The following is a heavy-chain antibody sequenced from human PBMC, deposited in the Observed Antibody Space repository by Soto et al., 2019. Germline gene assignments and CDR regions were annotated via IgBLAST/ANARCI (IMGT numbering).Heavy chain of an antibody. D-gene: IGHD1-1*01. V-gene: IGHV1-18*01. J-gene: IGHJ5*02. Sequence: ASLKVSCKSSGYTFXRSGISWVRQAPGQGPEWMGWISSYNGDTNYAQTFQGRVTMTTDTSTSTVYMELNSLTSEDTAVYYCARDQSWHDLVWWFDPWGQGTLVTVSS. CDR1: GYTFXRSG. CDR2: ISSYNGDT. CDR3: ARDQSWHDLVWWFDP.